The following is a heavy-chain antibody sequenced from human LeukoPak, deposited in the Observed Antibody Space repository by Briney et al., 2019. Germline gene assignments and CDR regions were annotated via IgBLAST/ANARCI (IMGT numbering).Heavy chain of an antibody. CDR3: ARDHRSGWYFDL. J-gene: IGHJ2*01. CDR1: GFTFSDHY. Sequence: PGGSLRLSCAASGFTFSDHYMDWVRQAPGKGLEWVGRTRNKANSYTTEYAASVKGRFTISRDDSKNSLYLQMNSLKTEDTAVYYCARDHRSGWYFDLWGRGTLVTVSS. CDR2: TRNKANSYTT. D-gene: IGHD3-22*01. V-gene: IGHV3-72*01.